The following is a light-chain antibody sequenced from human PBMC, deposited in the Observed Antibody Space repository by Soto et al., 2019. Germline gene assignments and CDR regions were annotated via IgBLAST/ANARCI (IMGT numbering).Light chain of an antibody. Sequence: EIVLTQSPGTLSLSPGERATLSCRASQSVSSSYLAWYQQKPGQAPRLLIYGASSRATGIPDRFSGSGSGTDFTLTISRLEPEDFAVYYCQQYGSSHNKYTFGQGTKLEIK. CDR1: QSVSSSY. CDR3: QQYGSSHNKYT. V-gene: IGKV3-20*01. CDR2: GAS. J-gene: IGKJ2*01.